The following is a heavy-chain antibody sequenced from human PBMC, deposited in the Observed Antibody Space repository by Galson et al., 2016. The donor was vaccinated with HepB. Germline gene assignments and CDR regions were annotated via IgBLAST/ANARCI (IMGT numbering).Heavy chain of an antibody. CDR3: ARDDYSGGRGSPDY. CDR1: GFFFSGRA. Sequence: SLRLPCAASGFFFSGRAMSWVRQAPGKGLEWVAGVNRYGTTTGYAASVKGRFTISRDNSKNTLYLQMNSLRTEDTAVYYCARDDYSGGRGSPDYWGQGTLVTVSS. D-gene: IGHD4/OR15-4a*01. CDR2: VNRYGTTT. V-gene: IGHV3-23*01. J-gene: IGHJ4*02.